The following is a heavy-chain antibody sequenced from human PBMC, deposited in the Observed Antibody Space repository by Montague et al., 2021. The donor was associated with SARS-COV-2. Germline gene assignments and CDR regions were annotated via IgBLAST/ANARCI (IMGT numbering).Heavy chain of an antibody. CDR3: ATLSRRTAAGTRDYFGLDV. V-gene: IGHV4-4*02. CDR2: IFHSGTI. J-gene: IGHJ6*02. D-gene: IGHD6-13*01. Sequence: SETLSLTRRVSGDSISTSTWWTWVRPTPGKGLEWIGEIFHSGTINYNPSLKSRVSISVDKSNNQFSLRLSSLIAADTAVYYCATLSRRTAAGTRDYFGLDVWGQGTTVVVSS. CDR1: GDSISTSTW.